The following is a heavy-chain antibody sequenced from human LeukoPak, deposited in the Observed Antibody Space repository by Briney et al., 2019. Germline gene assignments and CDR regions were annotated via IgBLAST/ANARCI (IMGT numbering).Heavy chain of an antibody. CDR1: AFTFRRYA. Sequence: GGSLRLSYAASAFTFRRYAMHWVRQAPGKGLEWVAVISNDGTNKFYADSLKGRFTISRDNAKNSLYLQMNSLRAEDTAVYYCARDRSSFFFDYWGQGTLVTVSS. J-gene: IGHJ4*02. CDR2: ISNDGTNK. D-gene: IGHD6-6*01. V-gene: IGHV3-30-3*01. CDR3: ARDRSSFFFDY.